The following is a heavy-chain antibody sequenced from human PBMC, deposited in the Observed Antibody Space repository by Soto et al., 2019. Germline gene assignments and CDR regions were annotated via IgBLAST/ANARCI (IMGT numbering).Heavy chain of an antibody. V-gene: IGHV4-34*01. CDR1: CGSFSGYY. CDR3: ARRPWSYYYDSSGYPARHYNWFDP. Sequence: SETLSLTCAVYCGSFSGYYWSWIRQPPGKGLEWIGEINHSGSTNYNPSLKSRVTISVDTSKNQFSLKLSSVTAADTAVYYCARRPWSYYYDSSGYPARHYNWFDPWGQGTLVTVSS. J-gene: IGHJ5*02. D-gene: IGHD3-22*01. CDR2: INHSGST.